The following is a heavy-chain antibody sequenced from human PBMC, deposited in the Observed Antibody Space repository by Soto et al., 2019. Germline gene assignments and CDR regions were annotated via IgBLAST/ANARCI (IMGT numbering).Heavy chain of an antibody. Sequence: QITLKESGPTLVKPTQTLTLTCTFSGFSLTTSGVGVGWIRQPPGKAPEWLALIYRDDDKRYSPSLRSRLTLTEGTSKNQVVLTMTDMDPVDTATYYCAHRLGSRGSFDYWGQGSLVTVSS. CDR2: IYRDDDK. V-gene: IGHV2-5*02. J-gene: IGHJ4*02. CDR3: AHRLGSRGSFDY. D-gene: IGHD6-25*01. CDR1: GFSLTTSGVG.